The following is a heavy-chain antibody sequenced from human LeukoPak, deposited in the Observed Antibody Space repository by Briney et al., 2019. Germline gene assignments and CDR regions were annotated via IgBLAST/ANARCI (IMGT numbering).Heavy chain of an antibody. J-gene: IGHJ1*01. V-gene: IGHV3-7*03. Sequence: ETLSLTCTVSGGSISSYYWSWVRQAPGKGLECVANIKQDGSVTYYVDSVRGRFTISRDNAKNSLYLQMNSLRAEDTAVYYCARDPWPDSSGFPLHHWGQGTLVTVSS. CDR1: GGSISSYY. CDR3: ARDPWPDSSGFPLHH. D-gene: IGHD3-22*01. CDR2: IKQDGSVT.